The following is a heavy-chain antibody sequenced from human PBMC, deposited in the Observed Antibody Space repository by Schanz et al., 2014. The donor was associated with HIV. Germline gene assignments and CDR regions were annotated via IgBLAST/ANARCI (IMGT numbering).Heavy chain of an antibody. CDR1: GGSINSGSYY. Sequence: QVQLQESGPGLVKPSQTLSLTCTVTGGSINSGSYYWNWIRQHPGKGLEWIGCMHYSGSTYYNPSLQSRVTISVDPSKNQFSLKLSSVTAADTAVYYCARGYYDSSGYIHAFDIWGQGTMVTVSS. CDR2: MHYSGST. V-gene: IGHV4-31*03. D-gene: IGHD3-22*01. CDR3: ARGYYDSSGYIHAFDI. J-gene: IGHJ3*02.